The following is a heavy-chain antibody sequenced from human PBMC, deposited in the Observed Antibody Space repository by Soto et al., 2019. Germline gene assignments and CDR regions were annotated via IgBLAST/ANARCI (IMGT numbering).Heavy chain of an antibody. V-gene: IGHV3-33*01. CDR2: IWYDGSNK. D-gene: IGHD6-6*01. CDR1: GFTFSSYG. J-gene: IGHJ6*02. Sequence: GGSLRLSCAASGFTFSSYGMHWVRQAPGKGLEWVAVIWYDGSNKYYADSVKGRFTISRDNSKNTLYLQMNSLRAEDTAVYYCARDTAARPGYYYYGMDVWGQGTTVTVSS. CDR3: ARDTAARPGYYYYGMDV.